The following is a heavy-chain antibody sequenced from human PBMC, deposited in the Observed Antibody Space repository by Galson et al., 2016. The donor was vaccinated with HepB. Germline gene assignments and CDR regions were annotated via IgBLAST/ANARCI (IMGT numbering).Heavy chain of an antibody. D-gene: IGHD5-18*01. J-gene: IGHJ4*02. CDR1: GYSFTSNA. Sequence: SVKVSCKASGYSFTSNAMHWVRQAPGERPEWMGWINTGNGNIKYSPKFEGRVTITGDTSASTAYMELSSLRSEDTAVYYCARGSALWLQLWYYDYWGQGTLVTVSS. V-gene: IGHV1-3*04. CDR3: ARGSALWLQLWYYDY. CDR2: INTGNGNI.